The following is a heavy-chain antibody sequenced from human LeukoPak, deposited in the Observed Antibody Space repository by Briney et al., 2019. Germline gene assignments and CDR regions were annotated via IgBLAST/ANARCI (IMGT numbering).Heavy chain of an antibody. CDR2: IYYRPTT. CDR3: ARGRNWNFQAYFDY. D-gene: IGHD1-1*01. Sequence: SETLSLTCTVSGASIGSSLYFWGWFRQPPGKGLEWLGSIYYRPTTYYNPSLKSRGTISLDTSNNQFSLKLTSVTAADTAFYYCARGRNWNFQAYFDYWGLGSLVSVSS. J-gene: IGHJ4*02. V-gene: IGHV4-39*07. CDR1: GASIGSSLYF.